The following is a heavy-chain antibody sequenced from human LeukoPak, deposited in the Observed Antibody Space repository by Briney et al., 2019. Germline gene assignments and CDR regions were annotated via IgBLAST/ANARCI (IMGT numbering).Heavy chain of an antibody. CDR1: GFTVSTNY. CDR3: ARGLLRDGYTYTYSFDY. D-gene: IGHD5-18*01. V-gene: IGHV3-66*01. CDR2: VYMGGTT. J-gene: IGHJ4*02. Sequence: PGGSLRLSCAASGFTVSTNYLNWVRQAPGKGLEWVSVVYMGGTTYYADSVKGRSTISRDSTKNTIYLQMNNLRAEDTAVYYCARGLLRDGYTYTYSFDYWGQGALVTVSS.